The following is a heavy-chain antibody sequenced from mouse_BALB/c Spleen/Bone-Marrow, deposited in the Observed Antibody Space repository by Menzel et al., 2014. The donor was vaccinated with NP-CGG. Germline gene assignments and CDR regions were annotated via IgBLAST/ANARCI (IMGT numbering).Heavy chain of an antibody. V-gene: IGHV3-2*02. Sequence: EVNLVESGPGLVKPSQSLSLTCTVTGYSITSDYAWNWIRQFPGNKLEWMGYISYSGSTSYNPSLKSRFSITRDTSKNQFFLQLNSVTTEDTATYYCASPLLFAYWGQGTLVTVSA. CDR3: ASPLLFAY. CDR1: GYSITSDYA. D-gene: IGHD2-3*01. CDR2: ISYSGST. J-gene: IGHJ3*01.